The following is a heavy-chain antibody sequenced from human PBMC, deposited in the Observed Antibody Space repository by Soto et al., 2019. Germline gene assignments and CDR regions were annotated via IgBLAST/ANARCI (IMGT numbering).Heavy chain of an antibody. Sequence: ETLSLTCTVSGASISSSIYYWGWIRQPPGKGLEWIGTVYFSGSTYYNPSLKSRVTISVDTSKNTLYLQMNSLRAEDTAVYYCARVFEIGGPFDYWGQGTLVTVSS. J-gene: IGHJ4*02. CDR3: ARVFEIGGPFDY. CDR1: GASISSSIYY. D-gene: IGHD2-21*01. CDR2: VYFSGST. V-gene: IGHV4-39*01.